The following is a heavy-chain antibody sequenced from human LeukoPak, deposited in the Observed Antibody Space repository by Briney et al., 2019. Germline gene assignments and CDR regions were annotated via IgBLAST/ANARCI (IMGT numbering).Heavy chain of an antibody. Sequence: SETLSLTCTVSGGSISSYYWSWIRQPAGKGLEWIGRIYTSGSTNYNPSLKSRVTMSVDTSKNQFSLKLSSVTAADTAVYYCARSSGASTMVRGGSDAFDIWGQGTMVTVSP. V-gene: IGHV4-4*07. J-gene: IGHJ3*02. CDR3: ARSSGASTMVRGGSDAFDI. CDR1: GGSISSYY. CDR2: IYTSGST. D-gene: IGHD3-10*01.